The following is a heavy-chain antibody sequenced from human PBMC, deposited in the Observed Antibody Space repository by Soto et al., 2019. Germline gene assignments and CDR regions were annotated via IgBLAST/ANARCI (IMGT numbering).Heavy chain of an antibody. CDR2: IIPIFGTA. V-gene: IGHV1-69*01. CDR3: ARPAQGGYDYERDAFDI. J-gene: IGHJ3*02. CDR1: GGTFSSYA. D-gene: IGHD5-12*01. Sequence: QVQLVQSGAEEKKPGSSVKVSCKASGGTFSSYAISWVRQAPGQGLEWMGGIIPIFGTANYAQKFQGRVTITADESTSSAYMELSSLRSEDTAVYYCARPAQGGYDYERDAFDIWGQGTMVTVSS.